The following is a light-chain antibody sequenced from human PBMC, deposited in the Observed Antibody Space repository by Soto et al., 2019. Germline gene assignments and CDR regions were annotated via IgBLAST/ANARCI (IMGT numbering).Light chain of an antibody. Sequence: QSVLTQPPSASGTPGQRVTISCSGSSSNIGSNTVIWYLQLPGTAPKLLIYSNNQRPSGVPVRFSGSKSGTSASLAISGLQSEDEADYYCAAWDDSLNGAVFGGGTQLTVL. CDR3: AAWDDSLNGAV. V-gene: IGLV1-44*01. CDR2: SNN. J-gene: IGLJ7*01. CDR1: SSNIGSNT.